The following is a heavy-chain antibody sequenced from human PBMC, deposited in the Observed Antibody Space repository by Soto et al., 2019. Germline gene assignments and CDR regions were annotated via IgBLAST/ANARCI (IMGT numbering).Heavy chain of an antibody. V-gene: IGHV1-8*01. CDR3: ARGGTRKGRYYGSGSYYFWFDP. CDR2: MNPNSGNT. Sequence: ASVKVSCKASGYTFTSYDINWVRQATGQGLEWMGWMNPNSGNTGYAQKFQGRVTMTRNTSISTAYMELSSLRSEDTAVYYCARGGTRKGRYYGSGSYYFWFDPWGQGTLVTVSS. CDR1: GYTFTSYD. D-gene: IGHD3-10*01. J-gene: IGHJ5*02.